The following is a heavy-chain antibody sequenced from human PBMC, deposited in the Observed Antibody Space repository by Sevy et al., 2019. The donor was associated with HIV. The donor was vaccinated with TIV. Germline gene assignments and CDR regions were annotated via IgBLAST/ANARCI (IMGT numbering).Heavy chain of an antibody. V-gene: IGHV3-23*01. Sequence: GGSLRLSCAASGFTFSSYAMSWVRQAPGKGLEWVSAISGSGGSTYYADSVKGRFTISRDSSKNTLYLQMNSLRAEDTAVYDCAKDDSKVFPVDTAMVRGVDYWGQGTLVTVSS. CDR2: ISGSGGST. J-gene: IGHJ4*02. CDR1: GFTFSSYA. CDR3: AKDDSKVFPVDTAMVRGVDY. D-gene: IGHD5-18*01.